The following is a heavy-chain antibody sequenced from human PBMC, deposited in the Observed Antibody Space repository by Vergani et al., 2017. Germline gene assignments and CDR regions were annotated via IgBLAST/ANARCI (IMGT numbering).Heavy chain of an antibody. J-gene: IGHJ5*02. CDR2: THYSGTT. V-gene: IGHV4-39*01. D-gene: IGHD6-19*01. CDR1: GASIRSSNYY. Sequence: QLQLQESGPGLVKPSATLSLTCSASGASIRSSNYYWVWIPQPPGRGLGWIGSTHYSGTTYSKPSLKSRVTISVETSKNKFSLKLSSVTAADTAVYFCARHSTEEWLIKLGWIDPWGQGILVTVSS. CDR3: ARHSTEEWLIKLGWIDP.